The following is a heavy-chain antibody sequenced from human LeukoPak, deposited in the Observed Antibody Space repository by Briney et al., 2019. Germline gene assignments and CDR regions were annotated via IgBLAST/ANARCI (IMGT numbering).Heavy chain of an antibody. CDR2: IYYSGST. CDR3: ARGGNYYDSSGYLVD. V-gene: IGHV4-39*07. J-gene: IGHJ4*02. D-gene: IGHD3-22*01. Sequence: PSETLSLTCTVSGGSISSSSYYWGWIRQPPGKGLEWIGSIYYSGSTYYNPSLKSRVTISVDTSKNQFSLKLSSVTAADTAVYYCARGGNYYDSSGYLVDWGQGTLVTVSS. CDR1: GGSISSSSYY.